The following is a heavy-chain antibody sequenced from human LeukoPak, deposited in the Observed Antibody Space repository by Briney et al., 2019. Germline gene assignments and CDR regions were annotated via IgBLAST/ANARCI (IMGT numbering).Heavy chain of an antibody. CDR2: IYYSGST. J-gene: IGHJ4*02. V-gene: IGHV4-59*01. Sequence: PSETLSLTCTVSGGYISRYYWRWIRQPPGKGLEWIGYIYYSGSTNYNPSLKSRVTISVDTSKNQFSLKLNSVTAADTAVYFCARDVIVGATERDYWGQGTLVTVSS. CDR3: ARDVIVGATERDY. CDR1: GGYISRYY. D-gene: IGHD1-26*01.